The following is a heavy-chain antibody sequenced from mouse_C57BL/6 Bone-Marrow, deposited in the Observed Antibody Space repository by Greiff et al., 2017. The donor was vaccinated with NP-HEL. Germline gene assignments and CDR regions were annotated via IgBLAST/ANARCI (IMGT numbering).Heavy chain of an antibody. V-gene: IGHV1-15*01. CDR3: TRKRTTVEMDY. J-gene: IGHJ4*01. D-gene: IGHD1-1*01. CDR1: GYTFTDYE. Sequence: VQGVESGAELVRPGASVTLSCKASGYTFTDYEMHWVKQTPVHGLEWIGAIDPETGGTAYNQKFKGKAILTADKSSSTAYMELRSLTSEDSAVYYCTRKRTTVEMDYWGQGTSVTVSS. CDR2: IDPETGGT.